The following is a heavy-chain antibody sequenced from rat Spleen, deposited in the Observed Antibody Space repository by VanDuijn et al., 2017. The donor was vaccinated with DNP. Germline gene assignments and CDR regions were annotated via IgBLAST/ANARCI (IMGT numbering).Heavy chain of an antibody. CDR2: INSNGGST. V-gene: IGHV5-7*01. D-gene: IGHD5-1*01. J-gene: IGHJ1*01. Sequence: EVQLVGSGGGLVQSGRSLKLSCAASGFTFSYYGMAWVRQAPKKGLEWVASINSNGGSTSYRDSVKGRFTISRDNAKSILYLQMDSLRSEDTATYFCARGSGTYYWYFDFWGPGTMVTVSS. CDR3: ARGSGTYYWYFDF. CDR1: GFTFSYYG.